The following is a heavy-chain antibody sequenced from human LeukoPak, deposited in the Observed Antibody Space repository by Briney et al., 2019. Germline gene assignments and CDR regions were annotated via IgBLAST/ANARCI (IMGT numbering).Heavy chain of an antibody. CDR2: IYYTGST. CDR1: GGSISSSY. J-gene: IGHJ5*02. Sequence: SETLSPTCTVSGGSISSSYWSWIRQPPGKGLEWIGYIYYTGSTTYNPSLKSRVTISVDTSKNQFSLKLSSVTAADTAVYYCARRYCSSTSCYEGYWFDPWGQGTLVTVSS. V-gene: IGHV4-59*08. CDR3: ARRYCSSTSCYEGYWFDP. D-gene: IGHD2-2*01.